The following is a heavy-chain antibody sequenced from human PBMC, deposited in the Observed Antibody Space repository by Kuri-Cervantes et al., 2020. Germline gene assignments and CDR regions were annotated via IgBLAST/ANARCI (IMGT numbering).Heavy chain of an antibody. Sequence: VYGGSISSGSYYWSWIRQPAGKGLEWIGRIYTSGSTNYNPSLKSRVTISVDTSKNQFSLKLSSVTAADTAVYYCARFAVRGVKPNYYYGMDVRGPGTTVTVSS. CDR2: IYTSGST. J-gene: IGHJ6*02. D-gene: IGHD3-10*01. V-gene: IGHV4-61*02. CDR3: ARFAVRGVKPNYYYGMDV. CDR1: GGSISSGSYY.